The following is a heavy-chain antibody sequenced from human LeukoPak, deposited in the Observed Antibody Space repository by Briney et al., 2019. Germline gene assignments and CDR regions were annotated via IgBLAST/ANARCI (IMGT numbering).Heavy chain of an antibody. J-gene: IGHJ4*02. D-gene: IGHD3-3*01. Sequence: GGSLRLSCGASGFTFSDYYMSWIRQAPGKGLEWVSYISSSASTIYYADSVKGRFTISRDNAKNSLYLQMNSLRAEDTAMCYCARGTYGFWSGSNFYFDYWGQGTLVTVSS. CDR2: ISSSASTI. V-gene: IGHV3-11*01. CDR1: GFTFSDYY. CDR3: ARGTYGFWSGSNFYFDY.